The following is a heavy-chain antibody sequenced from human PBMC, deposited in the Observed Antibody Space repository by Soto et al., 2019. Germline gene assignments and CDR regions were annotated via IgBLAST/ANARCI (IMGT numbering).Heavy chain of an antibody. CDR1: GGTLSSYA. D-gene: IGHD3-3*01. J-gene: IGHJ5*02. CDR2: IIPIFGTA. Sequence: GGSVKVSCKASGGTLSSYAISWVRQAPGQGLEWMGGIIPIFGTANYAQKFQGRVTITADESTSTAYMELSSLRSEDTAVYYCATRHSAIFGARWFDPWGQGTMVTVPQ. V-gene: IGHV1-69*01. CDR3: ATRHSAIFGARWFDP.